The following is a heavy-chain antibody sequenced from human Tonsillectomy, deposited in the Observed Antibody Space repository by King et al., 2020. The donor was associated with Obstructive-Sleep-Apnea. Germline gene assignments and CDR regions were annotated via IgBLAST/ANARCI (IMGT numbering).Heavy chain of an antibody. V-gene: IGHV4-30-4*01. CDR3: AGGKSTITMVRGVIDY. Sequence: QLQESGPGLVKPSQTLSLTCTVSGGSISSGDYYCSWIRQPPGKGLEWMGYIYYSGSTYSNPSLKSRVTISVDTSKNQFSLKLSSVTAADTAVYYCAGGKSTITMVRGVIDYWGQGTLVTVSS. CDR1: GGSISSGDYY. J-gene: IGHJ4*02. D-gene: IGHD3-10*01. CDR2: IYYSGST.